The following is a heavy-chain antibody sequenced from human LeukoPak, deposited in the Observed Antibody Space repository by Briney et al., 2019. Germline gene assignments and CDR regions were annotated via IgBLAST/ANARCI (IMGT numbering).Heavy chain of an antibody. J-gene: IGHJ3*02. V-gene: IGHV3-30*18. CDR1: GFTFSSYG. D-gene: IGHD3-22*01. CDR2: ISNDGSNK. CDR3: AKDLVYYDSSPGAFDI. Sequence: GGSLRLSCAASGFTFSSYGMHWVRQAPGKGLEWVAVISNDGSNKYYADSVKGRFTISRDNSKNTLYLQMNSLRAEDTAVYYCAKDLVYYDSSPGAFDIWGQGTMVTVSS.